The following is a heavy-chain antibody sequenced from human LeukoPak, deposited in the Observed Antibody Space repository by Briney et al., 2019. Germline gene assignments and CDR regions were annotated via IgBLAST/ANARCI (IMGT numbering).Heavy chain of an antibody. CDR2: ISGSGSTI. CDR1: GFTFSDYY. V-gene: IGHV3-11*01. CDR3: PREGGGYSYGCDY. J-gene: IGHJ4*02. D-gene: IGHD5-18*01. Sequence: GGSLRLSCAASGFTFSDYYMSWIRQAPGKGLEWVSDISGSGSTIYYADSVKGRFTISRDNDKTSLNLQMNSLRAEDTAVYYCPREGGGYSYGCDYWGQGTLVTVSS.